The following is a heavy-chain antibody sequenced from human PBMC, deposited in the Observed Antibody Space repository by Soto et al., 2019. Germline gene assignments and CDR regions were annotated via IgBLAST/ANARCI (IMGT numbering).Heavy chain of an antibody. CDR1: GFSLSTSGVG. J-gene: IGHJ4*02. CDR3: AQQRRIKLREFDYFDY. Sequence: QITLKESGPTLVKPTQTLTLTCTFSGFSLSTSGVGVGWIRQPPGKALEWLALIYWDDDKRYSPSLKSTLTNTKDTPKNQVLLTITNMNPVATATYYCAQQRRIKLREFDYFDYWGQGTLVTVSS. V-gene: IGHV2-5*02. CDR2: IYWDDDK. D-gene: IGHD3-3*01.